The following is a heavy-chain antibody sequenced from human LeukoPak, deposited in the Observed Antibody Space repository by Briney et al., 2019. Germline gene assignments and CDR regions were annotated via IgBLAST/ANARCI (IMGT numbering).Heavy chain of an antibody. CDR3: ARNMVRGVIGPLDV. D-gene: IGHD3-10*01. CDR1: GFTFSSYA. J-gene: IGHJ6*02. Sequence: GGSLRLSCAASGFTFSSYAMHWVRQAPGKGLEWVAVISYDGSNKYYADSVKGRFTISRDNSKNTLYLQMNSLRAEGTAVYYCARNMVRGVIGPLDVWGQGTTVTVSS. V-gene: IGHV3-30-3*01. CDR2: ISYDGSNK.